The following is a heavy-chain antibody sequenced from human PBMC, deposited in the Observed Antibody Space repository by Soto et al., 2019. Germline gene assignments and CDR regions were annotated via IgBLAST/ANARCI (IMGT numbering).Heavy chain of an antibody. CDR1: GSTFSSYA. CDR2: IIPIFGTA. J-gene: IGHJ4*02. D-gene: IGHD3-22*01. V-gene: IGHV1-69*01. CDR3: ARVGDYYDSSGYYFDY. Sequence: QVQLVQSGAEVKKPGSSVKVSCKASGSTFSSYAISWVRQAPGQGLEWMGGIIPIFGTANYAHKFQGRVTITADESTSTAYMELSSLRSEDTAVYYCARVGDYYDSSGYYFDYWGQGTLVTVSS.